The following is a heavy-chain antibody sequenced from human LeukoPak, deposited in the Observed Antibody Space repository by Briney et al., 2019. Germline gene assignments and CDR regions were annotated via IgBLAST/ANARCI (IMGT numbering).Heavy chain of an antibody. CDR2: IYHSGST. D-gene: IGHD1-26*01. CDR1: GGSISSYY. J-gene: IGHJ2*01. CDR3: AREWELYWYFDL. Sequence: SETLSLTCTVSGGSISSYYWSWIRQPPGKGLEWIGYIYHSGSTYYNPSLKSRVTISVDRSKNQFSLKLSSVTAADTAVYYCAREWELYWYFDLWGRGTLVTVSS. V-gene: IGHV4-59*12.